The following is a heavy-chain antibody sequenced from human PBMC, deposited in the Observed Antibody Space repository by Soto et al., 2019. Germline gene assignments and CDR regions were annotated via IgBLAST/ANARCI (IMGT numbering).Heavy chain of an antibody. V-gene: IGHV3-48*03. Sequence: EVQLVESGGGLVQPGRSLRLSCAASGFSFTSYEFNWVRQAPGKGLEWISYIGSSGTNIYYAPSVKGRFTASRDNAKNALYLQMDSLRAEDTAIYYCAREELNCGGDCFAFWGQGALVTVSS. CDR1: GFSFTSYE. J-gene: IGHJ4*02. CDR2: IGSSGTNI. CDR3: AREELNCGGDCFAF. D-gene: IGHD2-21*01.